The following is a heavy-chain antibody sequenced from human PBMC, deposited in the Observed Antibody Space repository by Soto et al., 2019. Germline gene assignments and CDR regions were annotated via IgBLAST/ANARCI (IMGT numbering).Heavy chain of an antibody. Sequence: PGESLKISCKASGYSFTNYWIGWVRQMPGKGLEWMGIIYPGDSDTRYSPSFQGLVTISADKSISTAYLQWSSLRASDTAMYYCARDLSGTYNFDQWGQGTLSTVSS. D-gene: IGHD1-26*01. J-gene: IGHJ4*01. V-gene: IGHV5-51*01. CDR3: ARDLSGTYNFDQ. CDR2: IYPGDSDT. CDR1: GYSFTNYW.